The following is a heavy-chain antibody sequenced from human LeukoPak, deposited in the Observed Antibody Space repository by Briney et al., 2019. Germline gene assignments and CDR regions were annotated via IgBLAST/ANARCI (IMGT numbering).Heavy chain of an antibody. CDR3: ARDDYGDYTFDY. CDR2: INGDGRNI. J-gene: IGHJ4*02. D-gene: IGHD4-17*01. CDR1: GFTFSSYW. Sequence: GGSLRLSCVASGFTFSSYWMHWVRQDPRKGLVWVSRINGDGRNINYADSVRDRFTISRDNAKNSLYLQMNSLRAEDTAVYYCARDDYGDYTFDYWGQGTLVTVSS. V-gene: IGHV3-74*01.